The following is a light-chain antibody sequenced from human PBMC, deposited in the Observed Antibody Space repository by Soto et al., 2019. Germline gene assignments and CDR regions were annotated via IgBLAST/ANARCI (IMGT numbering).Light chain of an antibody. CDR2: DVT. J-gene: IGLJ1*01. V-gene: IGLV2-14*01. Sequence: QSALTQPAYVSGSPGQSVTISCTGTSSDVGGYDYVSWYQHHPGKAPKLVIYDVTYRPSGVSDRFSGSKSANTASLTISGLQAEDEADYYCSSYTSSSTYVFGTGTQLTVL. CDR3: SSYTSSSTYV. CDR1: SSDVGGYDY.